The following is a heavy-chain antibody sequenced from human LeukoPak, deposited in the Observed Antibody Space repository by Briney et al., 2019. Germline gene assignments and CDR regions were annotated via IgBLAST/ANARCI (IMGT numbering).Heavy chain of an antibody. V-gene: IGHV4-39*07. CDR1: GGSISSSSYY. J-gene: IGHJ4*02. Sequence: SETLSLTCTVSGGSISSSSYYWGWIRQPPGKGLEWIGSIYYSGSTNYNPSLKSRVTISVDTSKTQFSLKVTSVTTADTAVYYCAKGRKDFDTNLGPFDSWGQGILVTVSS. CDR3: AKGRKDFDTNLGPFDS. CDR2: IYYSGST. D-gene: IGHD3-9*01.